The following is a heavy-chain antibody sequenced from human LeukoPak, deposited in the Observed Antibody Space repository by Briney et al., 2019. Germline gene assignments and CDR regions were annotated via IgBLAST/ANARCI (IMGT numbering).Heavy chain of an antibody. J-gene: IGHJ4*02. CDR2: ISYDGSNK. D-gene: IGHD3-22*01. CDR1: GFTFSSYA. V-gene: IGHV3-30-3*01. CDR3: LVGYYDSSGYYEFDY. Sequence: GGSLRLSCAASGFTFSSYAMHWVRQAPGKGLEWVAVISYDGSNKYYADSVKGRFTISRDNSKNTLYLQMNSLRAEDTALYYCLVGYYDSSGYYEFDYWGQGTLVTVSS.